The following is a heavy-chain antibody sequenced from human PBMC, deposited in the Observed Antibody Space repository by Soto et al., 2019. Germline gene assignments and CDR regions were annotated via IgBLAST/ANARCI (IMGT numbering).Heavy chain of an antibody. D-gene: IGHD2-15*01. CDR3: ARECSGGSCHPNFDY. Sequence: QVQLVQSGAEVKKPGASVKVSCKASGYTFTSYGISWVRQAPGQGLEWMGWISAYNGNTNYAQKLQGRVTMTTDTSASTAYMELRSLRSDDTAVYYCARECSGGSCHPNFDYWGQGTLVTVSS. J-gene: IGHJ4*02. V-gene: IGHV1-18*01. CDR2: ISAYNGNT. CDR1: GYTFTSYG.